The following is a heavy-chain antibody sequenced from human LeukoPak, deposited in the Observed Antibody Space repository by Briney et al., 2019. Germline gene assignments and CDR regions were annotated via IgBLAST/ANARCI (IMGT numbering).Heavy chain of an antibody. J-gene: IGHJ4*02. CDR1: GFRFNNYV. CDR2: TWYDGSNK. V-gene: IGHV3-33*06. CDR3: VKDEVYLNSGGYPTPDTTLDY. Sequence: GGSLRLSCAASGFRFNNYVIHWVRQAPGKGLEWVAVTWYDGSNKYYADSVRDRFTVSRDNSKNTVYLQMNSLRVEDTAVYYCVKDEVYLNSGGYPTPDTTLDYWGQGTLVTVSS. D-gene: IGHD3-22*01.